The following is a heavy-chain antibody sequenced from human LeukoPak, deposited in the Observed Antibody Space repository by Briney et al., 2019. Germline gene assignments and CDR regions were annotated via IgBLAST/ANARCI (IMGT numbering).Heavy chain of an antibody. D-gene: IGHD2/OR15-2a*01. Sequence: GGSLRLSCAASGFTFSSYSMNGVRQAPGKGLEWVSYISGSSSTIYYADSVKGRFTISRDNAKNSPYLQMNSLRDEDTAVYYCARDQYFSLDYWGQGTLVTVSS. V-gene: IGHV3-48*02. J-gene: IGHJ4*02. CDR2: ISGSSSTI. CDR3: ARDQYFSLDY. CDR1: GFTFSSYS.